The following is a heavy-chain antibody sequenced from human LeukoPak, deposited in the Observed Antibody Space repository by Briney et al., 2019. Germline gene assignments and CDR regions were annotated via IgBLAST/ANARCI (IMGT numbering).Heavy chain of an antibody. CDR2: INPNNGGT. CDR3: ARDDYGDLQYFEN. Sequence: GASVKVSCKASGYTFTDYFLHWVRQAPGQGLEWMGWINPNNGGTNYAQKFQGRVTMTRDTSISTVYMELSRLRSDDTAVYYCARDDYGDLQYFENWGQGTLVTVSS. D-gene: IGHD4-17*01. J-gene: IGHJ4*02. CDR1: GYTFTDYF. V-gene: IGHV1-2*02.